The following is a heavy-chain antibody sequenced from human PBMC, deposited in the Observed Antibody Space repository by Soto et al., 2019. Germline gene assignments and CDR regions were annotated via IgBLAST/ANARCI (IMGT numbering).Heavy chain of an antibody. Sequence: QVQLVQSGAEVKKPGSSVKVSCKASGGTFSSYAISWVRQAPGQGLEWMGGIIPIFGTANYAHKYQGRVTTTADESTSTAYMELSSLRSEDTAVYFCARCGDEYSYGYSFFDYWGQGTLVTVSS. CDR2: IIPIFGTA. CDR1: GGTFSSYA. D-gene: IGHD5-18*01. V-gene: IGHV1-69*01. CDR3: ARCGDEYSYGYSFFDY. J-gene: IGHJ4*02.